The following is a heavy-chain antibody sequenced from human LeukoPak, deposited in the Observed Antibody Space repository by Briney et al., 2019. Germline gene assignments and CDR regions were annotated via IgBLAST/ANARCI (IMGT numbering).Heavy chain of an antibody. CDR1: GGTFSSYA. Sequence: GASVKVSCKASGGTFSSYAISWVRQAPGQGLEWMGGIIPIFGTANYAQKFQGRVTITADESTSTAYMELSSLRSEDTAVYYYARGFQLGGNFDYWGQGTLVTVSS. CDR2: IIPIFGTA. V-gene: IGHV1-69*01. D-gene: IGHD7-27*01. CDR3: ARGFQLGGNFDY. J-gene: IGHJ4*02.